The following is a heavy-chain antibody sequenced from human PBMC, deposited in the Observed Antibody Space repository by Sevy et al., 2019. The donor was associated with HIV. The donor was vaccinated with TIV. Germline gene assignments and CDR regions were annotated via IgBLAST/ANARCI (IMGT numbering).Heavy chain of an antibody. CDR3: ARGDEQGLVPWGYYYGMDV. CDR1: GFTFSSYA. D-gene: IGHD6-19*01. CDR2: ISYDGSNK. Sequence: GGSLRLSCAASGFTFSSYAMHWVRQAPGKGLEWVAVISYDGSNKYYADSVKGRFTISRDNSKNTLYLQMNSLRAEDTSVYYCARGDEQGLVPWGYYYGMDVWGQGTTVTVSS. J-gene: IGHJ6*02. V-gene: IGHV3-30-3*01.